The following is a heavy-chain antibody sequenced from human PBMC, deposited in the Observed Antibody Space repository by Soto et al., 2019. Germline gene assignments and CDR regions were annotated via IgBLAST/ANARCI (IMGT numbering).Heavy chain of an antibody. CDR2: IYYSGST. CDR3: ASSYCGGDCYSNPSAEYFQH. J-gene: IGHJ1*01. CDR1: GGSISSYY. V-gene: IGHV4-59*08. D-gene: IGHD2-21*02. Sequence: QVQLQESGPGLVKPSETLSLTCTVSGGSISSYYWSWIRQPPGKGLEWIGYIYYSGSTNYNPSLKSRVTISVDTSKNQFSLKLSSVTAADTAVYYCASSYCGGDCYSNPSAEYFQHWGQGTLVTVSS.